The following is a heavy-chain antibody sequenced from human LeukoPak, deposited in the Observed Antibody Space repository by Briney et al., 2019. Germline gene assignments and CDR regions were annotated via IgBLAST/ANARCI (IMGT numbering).Heavy chain of an antibody. CDR3: ARSGSSGWYGEDWFDP. CDR2: ISSSSSYI. Sequence: GGSLRLSCAASGFTFGSYSMNWVRQAPGKGLEWVSSISSSSSYIYYADSVKGRFTISRDNAKNSLYLQMNSLRAEDTAVYYCARSGSSGWYGEDWFDPWGQGTLVTVSS. D-gene: IGHD6-19*01. CDR1: GFTFGSYS. J-gene: IGHJ5*02. V-gene: IGHV3-21*01.